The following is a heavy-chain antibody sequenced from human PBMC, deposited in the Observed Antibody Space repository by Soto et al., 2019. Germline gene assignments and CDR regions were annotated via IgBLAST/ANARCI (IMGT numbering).Heavy chain of an antibody. J-gene: IGHJ6*03. Sequence: SETLSLTCAVYGGSFSGYYWSWIRQPPGKGLEWIGEINHSGSTNYNPSLKSRVTISVDTSKNQFSLKLSSVTAADTAVYYCARTPHDGQPDPHYYYYMDVWGKGTTVTVSS. V-gene: IGHV4-34*01. D-gene: IGHD6-13*01. CDR3: ARTPHDGQPDPHYYYYMDV. CDR2: INHSGST. CDR1: GGSFSGYY.